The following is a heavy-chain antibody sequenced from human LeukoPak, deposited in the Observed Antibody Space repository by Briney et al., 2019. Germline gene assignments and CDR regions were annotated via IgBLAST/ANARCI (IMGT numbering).Heavy chain of an antibody. V-gene: IGHV3-30*02. CDR3: ARWYSSSWVLNPNGYYFDY. D-gene: IGHD6-13*01. J-gene: IGHJ4*02. Sequence: PGGSLRLSCAASGFTFSSYGMHWVRQAPGKGLEWVAFIRYDGSNKYYADSVKRRFTISRDNSKNTLYLQMNSLRAEDTAVYYCARWYSSSWVLNPNGYYFDYWGQGTLVTVSS. CDR2: IRYDGSNK. CDR1: GFTFSSYG.